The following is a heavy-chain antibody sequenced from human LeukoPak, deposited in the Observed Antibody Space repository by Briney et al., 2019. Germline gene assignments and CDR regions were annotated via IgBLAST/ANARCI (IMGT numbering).Heavy chain of an antibody. D-gene: IGHD3-22*01. Sequence: SETLSLTCTVSGGSISSYYWSWIRQPAGKGLEWIGRIYTSGSTNYNPSLKSRVTMSVGTPKNQFSLKLSSVTAADTAVYYCARDPYYYDSSGYRPGAQIGDAFDIWGQGTMVTVSS. V-gene: IGHV4-4*07. CDR3: ARDPYYYDSSGYRPGAQIGDAFDI. CDR1: GGSISSYY. J-gene: IGHJ3*02. CDR2: IYTSGST.